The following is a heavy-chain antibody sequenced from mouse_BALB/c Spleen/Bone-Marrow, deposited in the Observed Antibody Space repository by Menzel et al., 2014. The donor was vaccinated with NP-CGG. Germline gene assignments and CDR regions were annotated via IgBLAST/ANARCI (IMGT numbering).Heavy chain of an antibody. J-gene: IGHJ3*01. CDR2: IDPANGNT. CDR1: GFNIKDTY. Sequence: VQLQQPGAELVKPGASVKLSCTASGFNIKDTYMHWVKQRPEQGLEWIGRIDPANGNTKYDPKFQGKATITADTSSNTAYLQLSSLTSEGTAVYYCARNTQFAYWGQGTLVTVSA. CDR3: ARNTQFAY. D-gene: IGHD5-1-1*01. V-gene: IGHV14-3*02.